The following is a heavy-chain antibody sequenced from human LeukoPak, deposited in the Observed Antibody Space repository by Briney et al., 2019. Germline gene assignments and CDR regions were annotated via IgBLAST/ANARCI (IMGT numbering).Heavy chain of an antibody. CDR1: QFTFRNYW. J-gene: IGHJ4*02. V-gene: IGHV3-74*03. D-gene: IGHD2-21*02. CDR2: ISPDGSST. CDR3: ATAWSY. Sequence: GGSLRLPCVASQFTFRNYWMHWVRQAPGRGLEWLSYISPDGSSTTYADSVRGRFTISRDNAKNTLYLQMNSLRAEDTAVYFCATAWSYWGQGTLVTVSS.